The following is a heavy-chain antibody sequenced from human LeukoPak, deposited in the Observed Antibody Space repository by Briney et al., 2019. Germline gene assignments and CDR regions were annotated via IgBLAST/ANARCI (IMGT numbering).Heavy chain of an antibody. CDR3: TSLHRDVV. D-gene: IGHD2-15*01. J-gene: IGHJ4*02. V-gene: IGHV3-15*01. CDR2: IKTEADGGPT. Sequence: GGSLRLSCAASGFTFTKAWMSWVRQAPGKGLEWVGRIKTEADGGPTDYAAPVKGRFTISRDDAGNTLYLQMDSLKTEDTGVYYCTSLHRDVVWGQGTLVTVSS. CDR1: GFTFTKAW.